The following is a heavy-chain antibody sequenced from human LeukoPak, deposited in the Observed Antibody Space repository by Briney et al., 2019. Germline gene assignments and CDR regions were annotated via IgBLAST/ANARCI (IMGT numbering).Heavy chain of an antibody. CDR3: ARDSIYYCSSTSCYTSGWVDYYGMDV. D-gene: IGHD2-2*02. Sequence: GGSLRLSCAASGFTFSSYWMSWVRQAPGKGLEWVANIKQDGSEKYYVDSVKGRFTISRDNAKNSPYLQMNSLRAEDTAVYYCARDSIYYCSSTSCYTSGWVDYYGMDVWGQGTTVTVSS. V-gene: IGHV3-7*01. J-gene: IGHJ6*02. CDR1: GFTFSSYW. CDR2: IKQDGSEK.